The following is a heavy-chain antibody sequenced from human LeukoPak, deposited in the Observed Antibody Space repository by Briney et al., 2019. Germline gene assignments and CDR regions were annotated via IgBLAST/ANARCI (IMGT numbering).Heavy chain of an antibody. J-gene: IGHJ6*04. CDR3: AELGITMIGGV. D-gene: IGHD3-10*02. V-gene: IGHV3-48*03. Sequence: GGSLRLSCAASGSTFSSYEMNWVRQAPGKGLEWVSYISGSGSTIYYADSVKGRFTISRDNAKNSLYLQMNSLRAEDTAVYYCAELGITMIGGVWGKGTTVTISS. CDR1: GSTFSSYE. CDR2: ISGSGSTI.